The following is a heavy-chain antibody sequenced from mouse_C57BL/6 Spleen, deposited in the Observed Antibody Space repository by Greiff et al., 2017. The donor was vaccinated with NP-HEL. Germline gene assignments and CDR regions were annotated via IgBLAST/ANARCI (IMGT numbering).Heavy chain of an antibody. Sequence: VQLQQSGPELVKPGASVKISCKASGYAFSSSWMNWVKQRPGKGLEWIGRIYPGDGDTNYNGKFKGKATLTADKSSSTAYMQLSSLTSEDSAVYFCAGSSGFLYYFDYWGQGTTLTVSS. CDR1: GYAFSSSW. J-gene: IGHJ2*01. D-gene: IGHD3-2*02. V-gene: IGHV1-82*01. CDR2: IYPGDGDT. CDR3: AGSSGFLYYFDY.